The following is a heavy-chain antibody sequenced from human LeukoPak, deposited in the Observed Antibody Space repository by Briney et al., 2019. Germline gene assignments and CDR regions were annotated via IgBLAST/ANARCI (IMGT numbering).Heavy chain of an antibody. D-gene: IGHD4-23*01. CDR3: ARVTHGSYLMFDY. CDR2: INPSGGST. CDR1: GYTFTSYY. Sequence: ASVKVSCKASGYTFTSYYMHWVRQAPGQGREGMGIINPSGGSTRYAQKFQGRVTMTSDKSTSTVYMELISMRTADTAVEYCARVTHGSYLMFDYWGQGTLVTVSS. V-gene: IGHV1-46*01. J-gene: IGHJ4*02.